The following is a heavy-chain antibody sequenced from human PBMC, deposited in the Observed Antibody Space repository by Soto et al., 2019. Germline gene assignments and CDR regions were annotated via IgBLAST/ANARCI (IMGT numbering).Heavy chain of an antibody. CDR1: GYTFTSYG. CDR3: ARLWARYYYDSSGYYPYYFDY. Sequence: ASVKVSCKASGYTFTSYGISWVRQAPGQGLEWMGWISAYNGNTNYAQKLQGRVTMTTDTSTSTAYMELRSLRSDDTAVYYCARLWARYYYDSSGYYPYYFDYWRQRTLVTVSS. J-gene: IGHJ4*02. D-gene: IGHD3-22*01. CDR2: ISAYNGNT. V-gene: IGHV1-18*04.